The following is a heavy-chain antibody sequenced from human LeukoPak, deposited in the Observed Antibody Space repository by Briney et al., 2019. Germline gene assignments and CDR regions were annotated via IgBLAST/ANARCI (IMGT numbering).Heavy chain of an antibody. CDR1: GDSVSSNSAA. Sequence: SQTLSLTCAISGDSVSSNSAAWNWIRQSPSRGLEWLGRTYYRSKWYNDYAVSVKSRITINPDTSKNQFSLQLNSVTPEDTAVYYCAGDSRQDGYSVFDYWGQGTLVTVSS. V-gene: IGHV6-1*01. CDR3: AGDSRQDGYSVFDY. D-gene: IGHD5-24*01. J-gene: IGHJ4*02. CDR2: TYYRSKWYN.